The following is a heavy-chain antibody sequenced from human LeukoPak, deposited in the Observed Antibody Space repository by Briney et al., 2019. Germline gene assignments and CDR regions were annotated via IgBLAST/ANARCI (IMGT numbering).Heavy chain of an antibody. Sequence: SETLSLTCAVYGGSFSGYYWSWIRQPPGKGLEWIGYIYYSGSTNYNPSLKSRVTISVDTSKNQFSLKLSSVTAADTAVYYCARYGDLYFDYWGQGTLVTVSS. D-gene: IGHD4-17*01. J-gene: IGHJ4*02. CDR3: ARYGDLYFDY. V-gene: IGHV4-59*01. CDR1: GGSFSGYY. CDR2: IYYSGST.